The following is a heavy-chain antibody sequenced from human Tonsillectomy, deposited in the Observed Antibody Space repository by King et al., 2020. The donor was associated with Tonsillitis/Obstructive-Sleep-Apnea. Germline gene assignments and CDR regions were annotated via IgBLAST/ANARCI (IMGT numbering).Heavy chain of an antibody. CDR1: GFTFSSYS. D-gene: IGHD2-15*01. V-gene: IGHV3-21*01. J-gene: IGHJ4*02. CDR3: ARNWPCSGGSCYSG. CDR2: ISSSSSYI. Sequence: QLVQSGGGLVKPGGSLRLSCAASGFTFSSYSMNWVRQAPGKGLEWVSSISSSSSYIYYADSVEGRFTISRDNAKNSLYLQMNSLRAEDTAVYYCARNWPCSGGSCYSGWGQGTLVTVSS.